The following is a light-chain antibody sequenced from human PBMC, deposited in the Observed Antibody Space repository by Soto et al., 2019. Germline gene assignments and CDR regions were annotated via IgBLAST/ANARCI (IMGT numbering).Light chain of an antibody. CDR3: LQDYNYPLT. V-gene: IGKV1-5*01. CDR2: DVS. CDR1: QSIWRW. Sequence: DIQMTQSPSTLSASVGDRVTITCRASQSIWRWLAWYQQKPGKAPKLLIYDVSSLESGVPSRFSGSGSGTDFTLTISSLQPEDFATYYCLQDYNYPLTFGQGTKVDIK. J-gene: IGKJ1*01.